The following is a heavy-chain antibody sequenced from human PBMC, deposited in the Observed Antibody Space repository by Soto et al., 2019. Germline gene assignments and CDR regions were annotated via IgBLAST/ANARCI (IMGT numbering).Heavy chain of an antibody. CDR3: ASNPDYDFWSGYYFFENWFDP. CDR1: GFTFSTNA. D-gene: IGHD3-3*01. V-gene: IGHV3-23*01. J-gene: IGHJ5*02. CDR2: ISGSGGST. Sequence: GGSLSLSCAASGFTFSTNALSWVRQAPGKGLEWVSSISGSGGSTHYADSVKGRFTISRDNSKNTLYLQMNSLRAEDTAVYYCASNPDYDFWSGYYFFENWFDPWGQGTLVTVSS.